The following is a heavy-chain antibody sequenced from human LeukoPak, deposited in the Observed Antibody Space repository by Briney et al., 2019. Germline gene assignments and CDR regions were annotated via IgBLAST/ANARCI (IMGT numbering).Heavy chain of an antibody. CDR3: AREGSSSLAP. V-gene: IGHV1-69*06. CDR2: IIPIFGTA. Sequence: GASVKVSCKASGGTFSSYAISWVRQAPGQGLEWMGGIIPIFGTANYAQKFQGRVTITADRSTSTAYMELSGLRSEDTAVYYCAREGSSSLAPWGQGTLVTVSS. D-gene: IGHD6-6*01. CDR1: GGTFSSYA. J-gene: IGHJ5*02.